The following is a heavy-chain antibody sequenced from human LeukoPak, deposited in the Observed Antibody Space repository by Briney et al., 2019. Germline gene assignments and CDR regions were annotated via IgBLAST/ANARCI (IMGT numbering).Heavy chain of an antibody. CDR3: EKFEGWFDP. V-gene: IGHV4-61*01. CDR2: IYYSGST. CDR1: GGSVSSGSYY. Sequence: PSETLSLTCTVSGGSVSSGSYYWSWIRPPPGKGLEWIGYIYYSGSTNYNSSLKSRVTMSVDTSKNLFSLQLSSVTAADTAIYYCEKFEGWFDPWGEGTLVT. J-gene: IGHJ5*02.